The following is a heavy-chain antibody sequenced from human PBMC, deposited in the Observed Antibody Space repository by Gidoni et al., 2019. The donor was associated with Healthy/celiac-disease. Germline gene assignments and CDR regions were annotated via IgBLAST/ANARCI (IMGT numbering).Heavy chain of an antibody. CDR2: IYWNDDK. J-gene: IGHJ3*02. CDR3: AHSRITIVGVVIVYDAFDI. D-gene: IGHD3-3*01. Sequence: QITLKESGPTLVKPTQTLTLTCTFSGFSLSTSGVGVGWIRQPPGKALEWLALIYWNDDKRYSPSLKSRLTITQYTSKNQVVLTMTNMDPVDTATYYCAHSRITIVGVVIVYDAFDIWGQGTMVTVSS. V-gene: IGHV2-5*01. CDR1: GFSLSTSGVG.